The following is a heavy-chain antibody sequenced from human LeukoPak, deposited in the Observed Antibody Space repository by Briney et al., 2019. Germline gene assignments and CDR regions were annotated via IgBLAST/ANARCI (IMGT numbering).Heavy chain of an antibody. J-gene: IGHJ4*02. V-gene: IGHV4-4*02. D-gene: IGHD2-8*01. CDR3: TRENGAFSPFGF. CDR2: ISLSGLT. Sequence: PSETLSLTCGVSGGSITTTHFWSWVRQAPGQGLEWIGEISLSGLTNYNSSLSSRVTISLDRAKNHLSLNLRSVTAADTAIYYCTRENGAFSPFGFWGQGTVVTVSS. CDR1: GGSITTTHF.